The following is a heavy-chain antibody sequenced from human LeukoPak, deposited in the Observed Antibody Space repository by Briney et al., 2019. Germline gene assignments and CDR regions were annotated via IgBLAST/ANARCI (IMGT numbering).Heavy chain of an antibody. CDR2: IIPIFGTA. V-gene: IGHV1-69*01. D-gene: IGHD2-2*02. J-gene: IGHJ4*02. CDR1: GGTFSIYA. CDR3: ARGEYCSSTSCYSFDY. Sequence: WVTLSCMVSGGTFSIYAASWVRQAPGRGLEWMGGIIPIFGTANYAQKFQGRVTITADESTSTADMELSSLRSEDTAVYYWARGEYCSSTSCYSFDYGGQGTLVTVSS.